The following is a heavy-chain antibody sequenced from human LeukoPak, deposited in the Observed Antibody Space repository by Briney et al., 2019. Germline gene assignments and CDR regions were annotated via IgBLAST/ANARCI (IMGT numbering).Heavy chain of an antibody. CDR1: GGTFSGYA. Sequence: SVKVSCKASGGTFSGYAISWVRQAPGQGLEWMGRIIPIFGTANYAQKFQGRVTITTDESTSTAYMELSSLRSEDTAVYYCARDQYDSSGYYYYWGQGTLVTVSS. D-gene: IGHD3-22*01. CDR3: ARDQYDSSGYYYY. V-gene: IGHV1-69*05. CDR2: IIPIFGTA. J-gene: IGHJ4*02.